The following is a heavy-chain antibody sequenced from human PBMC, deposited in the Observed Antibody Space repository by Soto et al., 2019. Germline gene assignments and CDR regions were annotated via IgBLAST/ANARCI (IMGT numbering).Heavy chain of an antibody. CDR3: ARAVTTDVFSFDY. CDR1: GYTFTGYY. CDR2: INPNSGDT. Sequence: QVQLVQSGAEVKKPGASVKVSCKASGYTFTGYYMHWVRQAPGQGLEWMGWINPNSGDTNYAQKFQGWVTMTRDTSISTAYMELSRLRSDDTAVYYCARAVTTDVFSFDYWGQGTLVTVSS. J-gene: IGHJ4*02. V-gene: IGHV1-2*04. D-gene: IGHD4-17*01.